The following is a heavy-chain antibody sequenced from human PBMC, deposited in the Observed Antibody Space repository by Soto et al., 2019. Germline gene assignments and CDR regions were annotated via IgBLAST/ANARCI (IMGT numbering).Heavy chain of an antibody. J-gene: IGHJ3*02. V-gene: IGHV6-1*01. CDR2: TYYRSKWYN. Sequence: QVQLQQSGPGLVKPSQTLSLTCAISGDSVSSNSAAWNWIRQSPSRGLEWLGRTYYRSKWYNDYAVSVKSRITINPDTSKNQFSLQLNSVTPEDTAVYYCARGFLLYYDFWSGYDAFDIWGQGTMVTVSS. CDR3: ARGFLLYYDFWSGYDAFDI. D-gene: IGHD3-3*01. CDR1: GDSVSSNSAA.